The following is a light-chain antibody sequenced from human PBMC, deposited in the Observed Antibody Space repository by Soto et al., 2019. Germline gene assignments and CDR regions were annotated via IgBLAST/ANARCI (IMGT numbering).Light chain of an antibody. CDR3: RSYANSSTLV. J-gene: IGLJ2*01. CDR1: SSDVGGYNY. V-gene: IGLV2-14*01. CDR2: EVA. Sequence: QSVLTQPASVSGSPGQSITISCTGTSSDVGGYNYVSWYQQHPGKAPKLMIYEVANRPSGVSTRFSGSKSGNTASLTISGLQAEDEADYYCRSYANSSTLVFGGGTKLTVL.